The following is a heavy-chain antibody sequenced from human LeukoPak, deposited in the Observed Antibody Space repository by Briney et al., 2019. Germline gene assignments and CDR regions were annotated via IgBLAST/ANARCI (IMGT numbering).Heavy chain of an antibody. CDR2: MNPNSGNT. J-gene: IGHJ4*02. D-gene: IGHD3-3*01. V-gene: IGHV1-8*03. Sequence: ASVTVSCKASGYTFTSYDINWVRQATGQGLEWMGWMNPNSGNTGYAQKFQGGVTITRDTSISTAYMELSSLKSEDTAVYYCARSPPIWSGYQSIVYYFDYGGQGTLVTVSS. CDR1: GYTFTSYD. CDR3: ARSPPIWSGYQSIVYYFDY.